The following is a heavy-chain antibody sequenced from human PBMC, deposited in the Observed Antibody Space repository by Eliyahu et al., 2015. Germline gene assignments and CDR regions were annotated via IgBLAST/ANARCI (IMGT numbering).Heavy chain of an antibody. V-gene: IGHV1-18*01. CDR2: VSPYRNQT. CDR3: ARDGSPTSPHYEL. CDR1: GYTFTSFG. Sequence: QVQLVQSGPEVKKPGASVKVSCESSGYTFTSFGASWVRQAPGKGLEWMGRVSPYRNQTIYAQRFQGRVTMTMDTSRRTLYMELRSLRSDDTAVYYCARDGSPTSPHYELWGQGTLVTVSS. J-gene: IGHJ4*02. D-gene: IGHD3-16*01.